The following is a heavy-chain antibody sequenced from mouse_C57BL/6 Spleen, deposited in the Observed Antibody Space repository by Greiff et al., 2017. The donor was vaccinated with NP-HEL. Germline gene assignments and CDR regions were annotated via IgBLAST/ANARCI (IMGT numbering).Heavy chain of an antibody. J-gene: IGHJ2*01. D-gene: IGHD2-13*01. CDR1: GFSLTSYG. V-gene: IGHV2-3*01. CDR2: IWGDGST. Sequence: VQGVESGPGLVAPSQSLSISCTASGFSLTSYGVSWVRQPPGQGLEWLGVIWGDGSTNYYSDLFSRLSISKDNSKSQVFLKLSSLQSDDSATYYCARQHLDYVFDYWGQGTTLTVSS. CDR3: ARQHLDYVFDY.